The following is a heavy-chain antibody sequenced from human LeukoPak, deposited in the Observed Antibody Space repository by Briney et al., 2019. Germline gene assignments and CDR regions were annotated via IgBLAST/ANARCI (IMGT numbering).Heavy chain of an antibody. CDR3: VRGEDGTGDYRPTYFDS. Sequence: SETLSLTCAVYGGSFSGYYWSWIRQPPGKGLEWIGEINHSGSTNYNPSLKSRVTISVDTSKNQFSLKLSSVTAADTAVYYCVRGEDGTGDYRPTYFDSWGQGTLVTVSS. J-gene: IGHJ4*02. D-gene: IGHD4-17*01. CDR1: GGSFSGYY. V-gene: IGHV4-34*01. CDR2: INHSGST.